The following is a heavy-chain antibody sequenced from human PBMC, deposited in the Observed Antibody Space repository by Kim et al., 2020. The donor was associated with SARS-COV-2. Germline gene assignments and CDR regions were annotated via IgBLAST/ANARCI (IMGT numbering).Heavy chain of an antibody. Sequence: SLTCTVSGGSISSGGYYWSWIRQHPGKGLEWIGYIYYSGSTYYNPSLKSRVTISVDTSKNQFSLKLSSVTAADTAVYYCARVGSGKWFGELLHIDYWGQGTLVTVSS. CDR1: GGSISSGGYY. CDR2: IYYSGST. V-gene: IGHV4-31*03. J-gene: IGHJ4*02. CDR3: ARVGSGKWFGELLHIDY. D-gene: IGHD3-10*01.